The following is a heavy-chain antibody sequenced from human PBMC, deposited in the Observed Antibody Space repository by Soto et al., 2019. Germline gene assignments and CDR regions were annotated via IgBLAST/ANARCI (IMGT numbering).Heavy chain of an antibody. CDR1: GGSISSGDYY. CDR2: IYYSGST. CDR3: ARDHYDSSGGFDY. Sequence: LSLTCTVSGGSISSGDYYWSWIRQPPGKGLEWIGYIYYSGSTYYNPSLKSRVTISVDTSKNQFSLKLSSVTAADTAVYYCARDHYDSSGGFDYWGQGTLVTVSS. D-gene: IGHD3-22*01. J-gene: IGHJ4*02. V-gene: IGHV4-30-4*01.